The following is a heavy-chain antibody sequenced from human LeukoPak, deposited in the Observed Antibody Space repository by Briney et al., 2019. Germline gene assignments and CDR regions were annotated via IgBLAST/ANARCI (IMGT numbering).Heavy chain of an antibody. D-gene: IGHD3-10*01. Sequence: ASVKVSCKASGYTFTSYAMHWVRQAPGQRLEWMGWINAGNGNTKYSQKFQGRVTITRDTSASTAYMELSSLRSEDTAEYYCARDLPTYYYGSGSYGDFDYWGQGTLVTVSS. CDR2: INAGNGNT. CDR3: ARDLPTYYYGSGSYGDFDY. V-gene: IGHV1-3*01. J-gene: IGHJ4*02. CDR1: GYTFTSYA.